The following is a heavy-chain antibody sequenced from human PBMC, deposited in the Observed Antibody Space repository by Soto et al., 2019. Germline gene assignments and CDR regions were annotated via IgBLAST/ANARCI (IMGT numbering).Heavy chain of an antibody. Sequence: GGSLRLSCAASGFTFSSYGMHWVRQAPGKWLEWVAVISYDGSNKYYADSVKGRFTISRDNSKNTLYLQMNSLRAEDTAVYYCAKDGLGSSWQFDYWGQGXLVTVSS. CDR1: GFTFSSYG. V-gene: IGHV3-30*18. J-gene: IGHJ4*02. CDR2: ISYDGSNK. D-gene: IGHD6-13*01. CDR3: AKDGLGSSWQFDY.